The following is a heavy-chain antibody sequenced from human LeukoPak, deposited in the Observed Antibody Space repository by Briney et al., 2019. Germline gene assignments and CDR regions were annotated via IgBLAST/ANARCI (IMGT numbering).Heavy chain of an antibody. Sequence: SGGSLRPSCAASGFTFSSYAMSWVRQAPGKGLEWVSGINWNGGSTGNADSVKGRFTISRDNSKNTLYLQMNSLRDEDTAVYYCARGAGYSYLYQIDYWGQGTLVTVSS. CDR1: GFTFSSYA. CDR3: ARGAGYSYLYQIDY. V-gene: IGHV3-20*04. CDR2: INWNGGST. J-gene: IGHJ4*02. D-gene: IGHD5-18*01.